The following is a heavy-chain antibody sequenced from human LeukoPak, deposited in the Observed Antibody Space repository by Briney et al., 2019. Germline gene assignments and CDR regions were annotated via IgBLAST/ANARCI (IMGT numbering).Heavy chain of an antibody. V-gene: IGHV4-34*01. Sequence: SETLSLTCAVYGGSFSGYYWSWIRQPPGKGLEWIGEINHSGSTNYNPSLKSGVAISVDTSKNQFSLKLSSVTAADTAVYYCARGLRLGYCSSTSCRYYMDVWGKGTTVTVSS. CDR1: GGSFSGYY. J-gene: IGHJ6*03. D-gene: IGHD2-2*01. CDR2: INHSGST. CDR3: ARGLRLGYCSSTSCRYYMDV.